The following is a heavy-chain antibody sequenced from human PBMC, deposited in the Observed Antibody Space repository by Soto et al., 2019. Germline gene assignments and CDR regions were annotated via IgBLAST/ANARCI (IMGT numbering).Heavy chain of an antibody. V-gene: IGHV4-38-2*01. CDR1: GYSISSGYY. CDR2: IYHSGST. CDR3: ARAELPDWFAP. D-gene: IGHD3-10*01. Sequence: SETLSLTCXVSGYSISSGYYWGWIRQPPGKGLEWIGSIYHSGSTYYNPSLKSRVTISVDTSKNQFSLKLSSVTAADTAVYYCARAELPDWFAPWGQGTLVTVSS. J-gene: IGHJ5*02.